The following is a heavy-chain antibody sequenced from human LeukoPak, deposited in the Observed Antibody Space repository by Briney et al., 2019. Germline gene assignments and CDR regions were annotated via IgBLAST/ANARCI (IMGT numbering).Heavy chain of an antibody. CDR1: GFTFSSYG. J-gene: IGHJ4*02. CDR2: IWYDGSNK. Sequence: GGSLRLSCAASGFTFSSYGMHWVRQAPGKGLEWVAVIWYDGSNKYYADSVKGRFTISRDNSKNTLYLQMNSLRAEDTAVYYCARGERSSGWYPIDYWGQGTLVTVSS. D-gene: IGHD6-19*01. V-gene: IGHV3-33*01. CDR3: ARGERSSGWYPIDY.